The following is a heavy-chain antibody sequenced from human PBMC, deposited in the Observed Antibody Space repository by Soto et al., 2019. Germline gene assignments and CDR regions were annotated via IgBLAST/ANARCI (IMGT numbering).Heavy chain of an antibody. CDR3: GRFPLNCGGDCFFDH. Sequence: PGESLKLSCKASGYSFTNYWIGWVRQLPGKGLECMGIIYLSASDTRYSPSFQGQVTISADKSITTAYLQWRSLRASDTAIYYCGRFPLNCGGDCFFDHWGQGTVVTVSS. CDR1: GYSFTNYW. J-gene: IGHJ4*02. V-gene: IGHV5-51*01. CDR2: IYLSASDT. D-gene: IGHD2-21*02.